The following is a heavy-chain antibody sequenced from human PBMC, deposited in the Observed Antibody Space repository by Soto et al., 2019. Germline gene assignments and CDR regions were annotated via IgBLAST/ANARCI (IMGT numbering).Heavy chain of an antibody. CDR3: ARGRVDGDYGWCFDL. V-gene: IGHV1-8*01. CDR2: MNPNSGNT. CDR1: GYTFTSYD. Sequence: QVQLVQSGAEVKKPGASVKVSCKASGYTFTSYDINWVRQATGQGLEWMGWMNPNSGNTGYAQKFQGRVTMXXNXSXITAYMELSSLRSEDTAVYYCARGRVDGDYGWCFDLWGRGTLVTVSS. D-gene: IGHD4-17*01. J-gene: IGHJ2*01.